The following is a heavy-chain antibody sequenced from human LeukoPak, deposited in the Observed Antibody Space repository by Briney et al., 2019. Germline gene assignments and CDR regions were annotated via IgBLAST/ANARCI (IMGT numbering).Heavy chain of an antibody. D-gene: IGHD3-22*01. CDR1: GGSLSGYY. Sequence: SETLSLTCAVYGGSLSGYYWSWIRQPPGNGLVWIGEINHSGSTNYNPSLKSRVTISVDTSKNQFSLKLSSVTAADTAVYYCAIKYYYDSSGYYYNDYWGQGTLVTVSS. CDR3: AIKYYYDSSGYYYNDY. J-gene: IGHJ4*02. V-gene: IGHV4-34*01. CDR2: INHSGST.